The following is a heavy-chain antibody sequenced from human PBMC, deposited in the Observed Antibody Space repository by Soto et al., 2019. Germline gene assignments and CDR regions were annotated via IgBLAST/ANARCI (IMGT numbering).Heavy chain of an antibody. V-gene: IGHV4-39*01. CDR2: IFYSGST. D-gene: IGHD6-19*01. CDR3: ARRYGWLYFDY. J-gene: IGHJ4*02. CDR1: GDSISSSNYF. Sequence: SETLSLTCAVSGDSISSSNYFWGWIRQPPGKGLEWIGTIFYSGSTYYNPSLKSRVTISVDTSKNQFSLRLISVTAADTALYYCARRYGWLYFDYWGQGSLVTVSS.